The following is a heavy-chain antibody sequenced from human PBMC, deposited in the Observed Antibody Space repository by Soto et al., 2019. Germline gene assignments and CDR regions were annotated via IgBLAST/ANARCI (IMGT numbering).Heavy chain of an antibody. V-gene: IGHV5-51*01. CDR3: AKYRTMTGYYFHVMDV. Sequence: GESLKISCKGSGYTFTNYWIGWVRQIPGKGLEWMGIIYPGDSDTRYSPSFHGQVTISADRSISTAYLQWSSLKASDTGMYYCAKYRTMTGYYFHVMDVWGQGTTVTVSS. D-gene: IGHD3-9*01. J-gene: IGHJ6*02. CDR1: GYTFTNYW. CDR2: IYPGDSDT.